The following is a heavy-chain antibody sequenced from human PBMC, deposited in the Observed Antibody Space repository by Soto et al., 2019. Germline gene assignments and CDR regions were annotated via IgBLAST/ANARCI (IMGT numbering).Heavy chain of an antibody. Sequence: SVSNAWMNWVRQAPGKGLEWVGRIKSKTDGGTTDYAAPMKGRFTISRDDSKNTLYLQMNSLKTEDTAVYYCTRRKNFPYDYVWGSYRDDAFDIWGQGTMVTVSS. CDR2: IKSKTDGGTT. D-gene: IGHD3-16*02. V-gene: IGHV3-15*07. J-gene: IGHJ3*02. CDR1: SVSNAW. CDR3: TRRKNFPYDYVWGSYRDDAFDI.